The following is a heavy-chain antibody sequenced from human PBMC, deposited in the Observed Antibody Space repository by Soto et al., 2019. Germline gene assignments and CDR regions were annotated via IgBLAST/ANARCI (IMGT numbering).Heavy chain of an antibody. CDR3: ARDPTLYGRHYFDY. J-gene: IGHJ4*02. D-gene: IGHD4-17*01. V-gene: IGHV3-30-3*01. CDR2: ISYDGSNK. CDR1: GFTFSSYA. Sequence: GGSLRLSCAASGFTFSSYAMHWVRQAPGKGLEWVAVISYDGSNKYSADSVKGRFTISRDNSKNTLYLQMNSLRAEDTPVYYCARDPTLYGRHYFDYWGQGTMVTVSS.